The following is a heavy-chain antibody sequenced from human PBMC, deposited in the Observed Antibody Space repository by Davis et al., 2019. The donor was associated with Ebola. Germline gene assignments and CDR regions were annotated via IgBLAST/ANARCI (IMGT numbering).Heavy chain of an antibody. J-gene: IGHJ4*01. CDR3: AKHGGGEYSSSWHFDY. CDR2: ISGSGGST. Sequence: GESLKISCAASGFTFSNYDMSWVRQAPGKGLEWVSTISGSGGSTYYADSVKGRFTISRDNSKNTLYLQMSSLRAEDTALYYCAKHGGGEYSSSWHFDYWGQGTLVTVSS. CDR1: GFTFSNYD. D-gene: IGHD6-13*01. V-gene: IGHV3-23*01.